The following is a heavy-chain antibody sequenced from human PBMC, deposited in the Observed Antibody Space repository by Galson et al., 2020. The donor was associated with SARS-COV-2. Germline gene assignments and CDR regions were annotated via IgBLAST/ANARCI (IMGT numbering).Heavy chain of an antibody. D-gene: IGHD3-9*01. CDR2: IWYDGSNK. Sequence: QLGESLTLSCAASGFPFSSYGMHWVRPAPGKGLEWVAVIWYDGSNKYYAASVKARFTISRDNSKNTLYLQMNSLSAEDPAVYYCSRDGHNVNDEILTGDYVTWSGEFDYWGQGTLVTVSS. V-gene: IGHV3-33*01. J-gene: IGHJ4*02. CDR3: SRDGHNVNDEILTGDYVTWSGEFDY. CDR1: GFPFSSYG.